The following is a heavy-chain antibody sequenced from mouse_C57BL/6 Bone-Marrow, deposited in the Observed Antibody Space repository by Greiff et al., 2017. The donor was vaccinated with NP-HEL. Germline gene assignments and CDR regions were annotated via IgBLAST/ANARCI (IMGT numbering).Heavy chain of an antibody. Sequence: QVQLKQPGAELVMPGASVKLSCKASGYTFTSYWMHWVKQRPGQGLEWIGEIDPSDSYTNYNQKFKGKSTLTVDKSSSTAYMQLSSLTSEDSAVYYCAREVRQDYYAMDYWGQGTSVTVSS. CDR2: IDPSDSYT. V-gene: IGHV1-69*01. J-gene: IGHJ4*01. CDR3: AREVRQDYYAMDY. D-gene: IGHD2-14*01. CDR1: GYTFTSYW.